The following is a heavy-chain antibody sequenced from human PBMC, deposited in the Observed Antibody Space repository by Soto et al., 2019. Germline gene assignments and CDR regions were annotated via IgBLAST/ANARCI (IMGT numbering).Heavy chain of an antibody. J-gene: IGHJ4*02. V-gene: IGHV4-59*01. CDR3: ARGSNYYGSGSYWLDY. CDR2: IYYNGST. CDR1: SGSISFYY. Sequence: PSETLSLTCTVSSGSISFYYWSWIRQPPGKGLEWIGYIYYNGSTNCNPSLKSRVTISVDTSKNHFSLKLSSVTAADTAVYYCARGSNYYGSGSYWLDYWGQGTLVTVSS. D-gene: IGHD3-10*01.